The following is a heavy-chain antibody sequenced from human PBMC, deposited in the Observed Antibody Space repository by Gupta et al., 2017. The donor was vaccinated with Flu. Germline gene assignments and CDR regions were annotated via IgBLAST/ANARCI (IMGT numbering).Heavy chain of an antibody. CDR3: ARVGFFGFRPPGSDALDM. V-gene: IGHV3-74*01. J-gene: IGHJ3*01. CDR1: GFPFRRFW. D-gene: IGHD3-3*01. CDR2: IQEDGSGR. Sequence: ELQLVESGGGLVQPGGSLRLSCAASGFPFRRFWMHWLRQAPGKGPEWVSRIQEDGSGRGYADSVKGRFTVSRDNANHMLFLEMKGLRVEDTAIYYCARVGFFGFRPPGSDALDMWGQGTMVTVSS.